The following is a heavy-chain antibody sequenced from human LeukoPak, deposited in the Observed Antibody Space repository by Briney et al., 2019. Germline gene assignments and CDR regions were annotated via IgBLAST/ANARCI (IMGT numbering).Heavy chain of an antibody. V-gene: IGHV4-4*07. CDR1: GGSICSYY. Sequence: SETLSLTCTVSGGSICSYYWSWIRQPAGKGLEWIGRIYTSGSTNYNPSLKSRVTMSVDTSKNQFSLKLSSVTAADTAVYYCARVTGYMIEDYFDYWGQGTLVTVSS. CDR2: IYTSGST. CDR3: ARVTGYMIEDYFDY. D-gene: IGHD3-22*01. J-gene: IGHJ4*02.